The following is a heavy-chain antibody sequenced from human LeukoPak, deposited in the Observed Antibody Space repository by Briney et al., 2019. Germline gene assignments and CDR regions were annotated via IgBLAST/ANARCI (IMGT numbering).Heavy chain of an antibody. J-gene: IGHJ6*04. Sequence: PGGSLRLSCAASGFSFSSHSMNWVRQAPGKGLEWVSYISSYSTTIKYADSVKGRFTISSDNAKNSLYLQMNSLMAEDTAVYYCAELGITMIGGVWGKGTTVTISS. CDR3: AELGITMIGGV. CDR2: ISSYSTTI. D-gene: IGHD3-10*02. CDR1: GFSFSSHS. V-gene: IGHV3-48*01.